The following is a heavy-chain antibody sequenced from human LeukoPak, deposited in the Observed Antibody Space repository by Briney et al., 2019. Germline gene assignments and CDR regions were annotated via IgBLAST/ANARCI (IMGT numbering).Heavy chain of an antibody. J-gene: IGHJ4*02. CDR1: GGSFSGYY. D-gene: IGHD1-26*01. CDR3: ASGSYHPPVDY. Sequence: PSETLSLTCAVYGGSFSGYYWSWIRQPPGKGLEWIGEINHSGSTNYNPSLKSRVTISVDTSKNQFSLKLSSVTAADTAVYYCASGSYHPPVDYWGQGTLVTVSS. V-gene: IGHV4-34*01. CDR2: INHSGST.